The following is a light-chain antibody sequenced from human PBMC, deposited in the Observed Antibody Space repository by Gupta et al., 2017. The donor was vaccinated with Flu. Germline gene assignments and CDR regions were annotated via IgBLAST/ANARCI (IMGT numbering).Light chain of an antibody. CDR2: WAS. CDR3: QQHESNPQIT. V-gene: IGKV4-1*01. CDR1: RSVLNSSNNKNC. Sequence: DIVMNQSPDSLAVSLGERATINCKSSRSVLNSSNNKNCLSWYQQKAGQPPNLLIHWASTRESGVDDSFSGSGFGKDLALTNSSRQEEEVAGYYCQQHESNPQITFGQGTLLDIK. J-gene: IGKJ5*01.